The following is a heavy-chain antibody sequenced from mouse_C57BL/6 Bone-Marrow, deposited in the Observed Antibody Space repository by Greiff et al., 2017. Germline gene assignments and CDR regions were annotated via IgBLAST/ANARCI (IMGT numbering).Heavy chain of an antibody. D-gene: IGHD1-1*01. CDR2: ISYDGSN. V-gene: IGHV3-6*01. CDR3: ARGYYYGSREGYFDV. CDR1: GYSITSGYY. Sequence: EVKLLESGPGLVKPSQSLSLTCSVSGYSITSGYYWNWIRQFPGNKLEWMGYISYDGSNNYNPSLKNRISITRDTSKNQFFLKLNSVTTEDTATYYCARGYYYGSREGYFDVWGQGTTLTVSS. J-gene: IGHJ2*01.